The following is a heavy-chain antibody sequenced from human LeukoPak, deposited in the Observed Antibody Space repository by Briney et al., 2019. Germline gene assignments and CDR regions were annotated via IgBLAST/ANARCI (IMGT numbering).Heavy chain of an antibody. CDR2: INTNTGNP. V-gene: IGHV7-4-1*01. Sequence: ASVKVSCKVSGYTLTELSMHWVRQAPGQGLEWMGWINTNTGNPTYAQGFTGRFVFSLDTSVSTAYLQICSLKAEDTAVYYCARDLRGVRYDFWSGYYSDYYYGMDVWGQGTTVTVSS. J-gene: IGHJ6*02. D-gene: IGHD3-3*01. CDR1: GYTLTELS. CDR3: ARDLRGVRYDFWSGYYSDYYYGMDV.